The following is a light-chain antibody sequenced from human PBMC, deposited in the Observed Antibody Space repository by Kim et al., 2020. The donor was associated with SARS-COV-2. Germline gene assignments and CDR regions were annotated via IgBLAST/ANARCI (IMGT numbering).Light chain of an antibody. CDR1: QSVSTD. CDR3: QQYNKWPYT. Sequence: EIVMTQSPATLSVSPGERATLSCTASQSVSTDLAWYQYKPGQAPRLLIYDASTRATGIPVRFSGSGSGTEFTLTISSLQSEDFAVYYCQQYNKWPYTVGQGTKLEI. J-gene: IGKJ2*01. CDR2: DAS. V-gene: IGKV3-15*01.